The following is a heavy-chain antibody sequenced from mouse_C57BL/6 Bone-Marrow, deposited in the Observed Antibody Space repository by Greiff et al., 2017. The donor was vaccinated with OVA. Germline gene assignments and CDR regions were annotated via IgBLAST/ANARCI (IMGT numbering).Heavy chain of an antibody. CDR3: ASLSVSFAY. CDR2: IWSGGST. CDR1: GFSLTSYG. V-gene: IGHV2-2*01. Sequence: VKLMESGPGLVQPSQSLSITCTVSGFSLTSYGVHWVRQSPGKGLEWLGVIWSGGSTDYYAAFISRLSISKDKSKRQVFFKMNSPQADDTAIYCCASLSVSFAYWGQGTLVTVSA. J-gene: IGHJ3*01. D-gene: IGHD3-1*01.